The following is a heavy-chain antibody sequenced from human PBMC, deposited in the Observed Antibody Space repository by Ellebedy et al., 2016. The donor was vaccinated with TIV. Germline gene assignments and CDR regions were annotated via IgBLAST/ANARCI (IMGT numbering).Heavy chain of an antibody. Sequence: GGSLRLXCAASGFTFSDYYMSWIRQAPGKGLEWVSYISSSGASVYYADSVKGRFTISRDNANNSLFLQMNSLRAEDTAVYYCARDASLGYYYHMDVWGKGTTVTVAS. V-gene: IGHV3-11*01. CDR3: ARDASLGYYYHMDV. CDR2: ISSSGASV. CDR1: GFTFSDYY. J-gene: IGHJ6*03. D-gene: IGHD6-6*01.